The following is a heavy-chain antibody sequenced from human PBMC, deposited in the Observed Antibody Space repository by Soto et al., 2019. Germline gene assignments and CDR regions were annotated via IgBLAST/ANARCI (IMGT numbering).Heavy chain of an antibody. Sequence: ASVKVSCKASGGTFSSYAISWVRQAPGQGLEWMGGIIPIFGTANYAQKFRGRVTITADESTSTAYMELSSLRSEDTAVYYCARGGVIVVVPAATTLGYYYGMDVWGQGTTVTVSS. CDR3: ARGGVIVVVPAATTLGYYYGMDV. J-gene: IGHJ6*02. CDR1: GGTFSSYA. CDR2: IIPIFGTA. D-gene: IGHD2-2*01. V-gene: IGHV1-69*13.